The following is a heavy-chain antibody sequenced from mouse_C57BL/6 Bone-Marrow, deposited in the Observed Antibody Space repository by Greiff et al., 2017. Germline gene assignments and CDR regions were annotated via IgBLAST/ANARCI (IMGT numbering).Heavy chain of an antibody. J-gene: IGHJ2*01. V-gene: IGHV5-17*01. Sequence: EVKLMESGGGLVKPGGSLTLSCAASGFTFSDYGMHWVRQAPEKGLEWVAYISSGSSTIYYADTVKGRFTISRDNAKNTLFLQMTSLRSEDTAMYYCARTPFITTVLDYWGQGTTLTVSS. CDR2: ISSGSSTI. D-gene: IGHD1-1*01. CDR3: ARTPFITTVLDY. CDR1: GFTFSDYG.